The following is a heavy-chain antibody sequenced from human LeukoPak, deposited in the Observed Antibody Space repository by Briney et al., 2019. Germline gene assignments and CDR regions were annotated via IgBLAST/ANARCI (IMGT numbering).Heavy chain of an antibody. CDR3: ARGKDTDMGRGYYYYYMDV. CDR1: GFTFSSYD. V-gene: IGHV3-13*01. J-gene: IGHJ6*03. CDR2: IGTAGDT. D-gene: IGHD5-18*01. Sequence: PGGSLRLSCAASGFTFSSYDMHWVRQAPGKGLEWVSAIGTAGDTYYPGSVKGRFTISRENAKNSLYLQMNSLRAGDTAVYYCARGKDTDMGRGYYYYYMDVWGKGTTVTVSS.